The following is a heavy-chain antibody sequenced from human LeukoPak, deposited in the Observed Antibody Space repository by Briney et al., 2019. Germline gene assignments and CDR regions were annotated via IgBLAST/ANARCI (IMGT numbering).Heavy chain of an antibody. CDR3: ARLWDSSSSLDY. CDR2: IYYSGGT. J-gene: IGHJ4*02. Sequence: SETLSLTCTVFGGSISSYYWTWIRQPPGKGLGLEWIGYIYYSGGTNYNPSLKSRVTISIDTSKNQVSLKLSSVTAADTAAYYCARLWDSSSSLDYWGQGTLVTVSS. V-gene: IGHV4-59*08. D-gene: IGHD6-6*01. CDR1: GGSISSYY.